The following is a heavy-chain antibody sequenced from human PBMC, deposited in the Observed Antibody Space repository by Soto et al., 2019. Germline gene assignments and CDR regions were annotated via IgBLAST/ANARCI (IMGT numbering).Heavy chain of an antibody. V-gene: IGHV4-34*01. CDR3: ARDRYGNYYHYGMDV. CDR2: INHSGST. CDR1: GGSFSGYY. Sequence: LSLTCAVYGGSFSGYYWSWIRQPPGKGLEWIGEINHSGSTNYNPSLKSRVTISVDMSKKQFYLEVSSVIAADTAVYYCARDRYGNYYHYGMDVWGQGTTVTVSS. D-gene: IGHD5-18*01. J-gene: IGHJ6*02.